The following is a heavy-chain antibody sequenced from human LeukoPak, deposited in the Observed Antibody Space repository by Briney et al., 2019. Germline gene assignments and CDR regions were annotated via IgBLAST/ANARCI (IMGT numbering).Heavy chain of an antibody. J-gene: IGHJ4*02. D-gene: IGHD5-12*01. CDR3: AKLGYAETDGYFDY. V-gene: IGHV3-23*01. CDR2: ISGSGGST. Sequence: GGSLRLYCAASGFTFSSYAMSWVRQAPGKGLEWVSAISGSGGSTYYADSVKGRFTISRDNSKNTLYLQMNSLRAEDTAVYYCAKLGYAETDGYFDYWGQGTLVTVSS. CDR1: GFTFSSYA.